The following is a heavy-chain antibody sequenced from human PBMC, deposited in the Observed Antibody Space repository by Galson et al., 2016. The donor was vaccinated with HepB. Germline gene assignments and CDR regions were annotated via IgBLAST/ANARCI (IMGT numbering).Heavy chain of an antibody. V-gene: IGHV3-49*03. CDR3: SRGYGSATRY. CDR2: IKSEAYGGTT. J-gene: IGHJ4*02. D-gene: IGHD3-10*01. CDR1: GFTFSDHA. Sequence: SLRLSCAASGFTFSDHAMSWFRQAPGKGLEWVGFIKSEAYGGTTEYAASVKGRFTISRDDSKSIAYLQMNSLKIEDTAVYYCSRGYGSATRYWGQGTLVTVSS.